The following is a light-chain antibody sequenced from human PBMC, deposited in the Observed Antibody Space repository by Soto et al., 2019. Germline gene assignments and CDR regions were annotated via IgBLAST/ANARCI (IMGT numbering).Light chain of an antibody. CDR3: QQYSEWPLT. CDR1: QRVSSK. CDR2: ATS. J-gene: IGKJ4*01. V-gene: IGKV3-15*01. Sequence: EIVMTQSPATLSVSPGERATLSCRASQRVSSKLAWFQQQPGRAPRLLIYATSARATGIPARFSGSGSGTEFTLTIRSLQSEDFAVYYCQQYSEWPLTFGGGTRVEIK.